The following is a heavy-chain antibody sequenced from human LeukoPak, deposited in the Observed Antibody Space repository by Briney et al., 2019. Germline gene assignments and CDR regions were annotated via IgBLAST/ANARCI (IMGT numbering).Heavy chain of an antibody. CDR3: AKVRGSGTFAALDI. V-gene: IGHV3-23*01. CDR1: GFTFSIYA. Sequence: PGGPLRLSCAASGFTFSIYAMSWVRQAPGKGPEWVSSIGDSGSTTYYADSVKGRFTISRDNSKNTLYLQMNSLRAEDTALYYCAKVRGSGTFAALDIWGQGTMVTVSS. CDR2: IGDSGSTT. D-gene: IGHD2-2*01. J-gene: IGHJ3*02.